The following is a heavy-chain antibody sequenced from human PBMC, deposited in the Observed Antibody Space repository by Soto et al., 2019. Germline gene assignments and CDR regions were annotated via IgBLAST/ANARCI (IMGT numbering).Heavy chain of an antibody. J-gene: IGHJ6*02. CDR2: ISYDETNE. Sequence: QVQLVESGGGVVQPGGSLRLTCVASGFTFGSHGMHWVRQAPGKGLEWVAVISYDETNEYYVDSVKGRFTIYRDNSKSTLYLQMNRLRPEDTAVYKCAKDLRTTISDYGMDVWGQGTTVTVSS. V-gene: IGHV3-30*18. CDR3: AKDLRTTISDYGMDV. CDR1: GFTFGSHG. D-gene: IGHD2-21*01.